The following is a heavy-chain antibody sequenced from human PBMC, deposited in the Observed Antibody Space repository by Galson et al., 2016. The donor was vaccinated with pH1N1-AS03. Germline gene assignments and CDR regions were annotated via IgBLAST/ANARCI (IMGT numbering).Heavy chain of an antibody. Sequence: SLRLSCAVSGFTFGDYYMTWVRQTPGKGLEWISYISSSGSTKYYADSVEGRFTISRDNAKNSLFLQMNYLTAEDTAIYYCARAEGSGWPNKHYFDSWGPGTLVIVSS. V-gene: IGHV3-11*01. CDR1: GFTFGDYY. CDR2: ISSSGSTK. D-gene: IGHD6-19*01. CDR3: ARAEGSGWPNKHYFDS. J-gene: IGHJ4*02.